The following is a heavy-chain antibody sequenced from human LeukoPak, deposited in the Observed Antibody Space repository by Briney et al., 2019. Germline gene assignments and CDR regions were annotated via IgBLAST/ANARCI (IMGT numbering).Heavy chain of an antibody. CDR2: ISGSGGST. V-gene: IGHV3-23*01. D-gene: IGHD6-13*01. CDR3: AKVHSSSWYRVGQALGVKSRARKEVDY. J-gene: IGHJ4*02. Sequence: PGGSLRLSCAASGFTFSSYAMSWVRQAPGKGLEWVSAISGSGGSTYYADSVKGRFTISRDNSKNTLYLQMNSLRAEDTAVYYCAKVHSSSWYRVGQALGVKSRARKEVDYWGQGTLVTVSS. CDR1: GFTFSSYA.